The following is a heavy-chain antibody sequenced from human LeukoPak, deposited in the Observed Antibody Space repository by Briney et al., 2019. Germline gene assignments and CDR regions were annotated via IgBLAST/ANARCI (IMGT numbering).Heavy chain of an antibody. J-gene: IGHJ4*02. D-gene: IGHD6-19*01. CDR2: ITSSGRTK. CDR3: AGGGQWLVH. V-gene: IGHV3-48*03. Sequence: GGSLRLSCAASGLTFSSYEMNWVRQAPGKGLEWVSYITSSGRTKYYADSVKGRFTISRDNAKNSLYLQMNSLRAEDTAVYYCAGGGQWLVHWGQGTLVTVSS. CDR1: GLTFSSYE.